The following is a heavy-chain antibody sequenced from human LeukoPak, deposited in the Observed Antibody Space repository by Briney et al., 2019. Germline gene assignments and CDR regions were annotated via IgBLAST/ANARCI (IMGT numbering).Heavy chain of an antibody. D-gene: IGHD6-6*01. CDR1: GFTFSSYS. V-gene: IGHV3-21*01. J-gene: IGHJ4*02. CDR3: ARDPWGSSSFVGFDY. Sequence: GGSLRLSCAASGFTFSSYSLNWVRQAPGKGLEWVSSISSSSTYIYYADSVKGRFTISRDNAKNSLYLQMNSLRAEDTAVYYCARDPWGSSSFVGFDYWGQGTLVTVSS. CDR2: ISSSSTYI.